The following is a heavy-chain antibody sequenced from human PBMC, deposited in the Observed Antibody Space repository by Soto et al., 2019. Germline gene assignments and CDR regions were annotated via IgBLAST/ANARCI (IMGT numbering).Heavy chain of an antibody. CDR2: IWYDGSNK. Sequence: PGGSLRLSCAASGFTFSSYGMHWVRQAPGKGLEWVAVIWYDGSNKYYADSVKGRFTISRDNSKNTLYLQMNSLRAEDTAVYYCATSGRVMITFGGVTPGRYGMDVWGQGTTVTVSS. CDR1: GFTFSSYG. J-gene: IGHJ6*02. D-gene: IGHD3-16*01. CDR3: ATSGRVMITFGGVTPGRYGMDV. V-gene: IGHV3-33*01.